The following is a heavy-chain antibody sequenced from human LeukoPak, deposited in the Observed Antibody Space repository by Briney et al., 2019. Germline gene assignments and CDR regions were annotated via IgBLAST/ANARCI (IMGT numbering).Heavy chain of an antibody. D-gene: IGHD3-3*01. V-gene: IGHV4-59*08. J-gene: IGHJ4*02. CDR3: ARAAFGVVNPDY. Sequence: SETLSLTCSVSGDSTTNYYCSWIRQSPGKGLEWLAYVYKNGHLDYNPSLRSRVTVSVDRSKTQFSLKLSSVTAADTAVYYCARAAFGVVNPDYWGQGTLVTVSS. CDR1: GDSTTNYY. CDR2: VYKNGHL.